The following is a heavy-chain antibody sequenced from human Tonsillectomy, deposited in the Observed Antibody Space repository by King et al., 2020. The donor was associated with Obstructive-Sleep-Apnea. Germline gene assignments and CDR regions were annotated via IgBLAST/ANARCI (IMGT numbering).Heavy chain of an antibody. CDR3: ARGLVATGRFDS. CDR2: VFYSGTA. V-gene: IGHV4-59*01. Sequence: VQLQESGPGLVKPSETLSLTCTVSGGSISSYYWTWIRQPPGKGLEWIGYVFYSGTANYNPSLESRVTISVDTAKNQFSLKLFSVTAADTAVYYCARGLVATGRFDSWGQGTLVTVSS. J-gene: IGHJ4*02. CDR1: GGSISSYY. D-gene: IGHD3-16*01.